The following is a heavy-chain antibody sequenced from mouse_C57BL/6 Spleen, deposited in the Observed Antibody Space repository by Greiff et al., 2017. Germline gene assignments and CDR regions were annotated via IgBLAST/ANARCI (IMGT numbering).Heavy chain of an antibody. CDR2: INYDGSST. V-gene: IGHV5-16*01. Sequence: EVKLVESEGGLVQPGSSMKLSCTASGFTFSDYYMAWVRQVPEKGLEWVANINYDGSSTYYLDSLKSRFIISRDNAKNILYLQMSSLKSDDTATYYCARGPGFDYWGQGTTLTVCS. J-gene: IGHJ2*01. CDR3: ARGPGFDY. CDR1: GFTFSDYY.